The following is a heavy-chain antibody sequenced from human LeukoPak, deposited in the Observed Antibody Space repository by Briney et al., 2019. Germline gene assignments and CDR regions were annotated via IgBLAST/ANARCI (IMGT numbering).Heavy chain of an antibody. D-gene: IGHD4-17*01. Sequence: SETLSLTCTVSGGSISSYYWSWIRQPPGKGLEWIGEINHSGSTNYNPSLKSRVTISVDTSKNQFSLKLSSVTAADTAVFYCARVHDYDHYIDYWGQGTLVTVSS. V-gene: IGHV4-34*01. CDR3: ARVHDYDHYIDY. J-gene: IGHJ4*02. CDR1: GGSISSYY. CDR2: INHSGST.